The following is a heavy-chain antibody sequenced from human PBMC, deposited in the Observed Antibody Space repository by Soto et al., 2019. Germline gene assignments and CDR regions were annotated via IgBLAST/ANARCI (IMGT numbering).Heavy chain of an antibody. CDR1: GGSFSGYY. J-gene: IGHJ2*01. CDR2: INHSGGT. CDR3: ARARLDTAMVTRYFDL. V-gene: IGHV4-34*01. Sequence: QVQLQQWGAGLLKPSETLSLTCAVYGGSFSGYYWSWIRQPPGKGLEWIGEINHSGGTNYNPSLKRRVTISVDTSKNQFSLKLSSVTAADTAVYYCARARLDTAMVTRYFDLLGRGNLVTVSS. D-gene: IGHD5-18*01.